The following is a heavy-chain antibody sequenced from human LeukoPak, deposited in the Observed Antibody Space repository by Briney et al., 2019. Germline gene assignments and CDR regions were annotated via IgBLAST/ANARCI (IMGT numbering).Heavy chain of an antibody. Sequence: SETLSLTCTVSGYSISNDYYWGWIRQPPGKGLEWIGSIYHSGSTYYNPSLKSRVTISVDTSKNQFSLKLGSVTAADTAVYYCARDHRYSGSYYWGVFDYWGQGTLVTVSS. J-gene: IGHJ4*02. V-gene: IGHV4-38-2*02. D-gene: IGHD1-26*01. CDR3: ARDHRYSGSYYWGVFDY. CDR1: GYSISNDYY. CDR2: IYHSGST.